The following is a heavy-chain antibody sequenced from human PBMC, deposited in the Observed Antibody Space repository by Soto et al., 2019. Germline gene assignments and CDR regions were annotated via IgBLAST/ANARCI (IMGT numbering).Heavy chain of an antibody. CDR1: GFTFSSYA. V-gene: IGHV3-23*01. D-gene: IGHD2-21*01. CDR2: ISGSGGST. J-gene: IGHJ4*02. Sequence: SLRLSCAASGFTFSSYAMSWVRQAPGKGLEWVSAISGSGGSTYYADSVKGRFTISRDNSKNTLYLQMNSLRAEDTAVYYCATSRAYCGGDCYVYWGQGTLVTVSS. CDR3: ATSRAYCGGDCYVY.